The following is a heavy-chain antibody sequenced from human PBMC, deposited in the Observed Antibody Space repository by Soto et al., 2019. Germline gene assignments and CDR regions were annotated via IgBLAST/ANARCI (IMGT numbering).Heavy chain of an antibody. CDR2: IYYSGST. CDR3: ARDRGRESRHGPRVGYYYYGMDV. Sequence: PSETLSLTCTVSGASISSGDYYWSWIRQHPGRGLEWIGYIYYSGSTYYTPSLKSRVTISVDTSKNQFSLKLSSVTAADTAVYYCARDRGRESRHGPRVGYYYYGMDVRGQGTTVTVSS. J-gene: IGHJ6*02. V-gene: IGHV4-61*08. D-gene: IGHD3-10*01. CDR1: GASISSGDYY.